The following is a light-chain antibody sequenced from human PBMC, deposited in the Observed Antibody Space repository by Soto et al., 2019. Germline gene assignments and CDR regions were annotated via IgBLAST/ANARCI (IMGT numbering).Light chain of an antibody. CDR3: QQYSNCPPYT. J-gene: IGKJ2*01. CDR2: GAS. CDR1: QSVSSN. Sequence: EIVMTQSPATLSVSPGERATLSCRASQSVSSNLAWHQQKPVQAPRLLIYGASTRATGIPARFSGSGSGTEFTHTISSLQSEDFAVYYCQQYSNCPPYTFGQGTKLESK. V-gene: IGKV3-15*01.